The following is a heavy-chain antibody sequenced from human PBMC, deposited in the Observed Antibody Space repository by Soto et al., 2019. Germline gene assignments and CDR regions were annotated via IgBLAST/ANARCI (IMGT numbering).Heavy chain of an antibody. Sequence: PSETLSLTCAVYGGSFSGYYWSWIRQPPGKGLEWIGEINHSGSTNYNPSLKSRVTISLDTSKNQFSLKLSSVTAADTAVYYCAGRTSLTSVEIFSGGLSGYNWVDPWGRGTLVTVSS. CDR3: AGRTSLTSVEIFSGGLSGYNWVDP. CDR1: GGSFSGYY. D-gene: IGHD3-3*01. CDR2: INHSGST. J-gene: IGHJ5*01. V-gene: IGHV4-34*01.